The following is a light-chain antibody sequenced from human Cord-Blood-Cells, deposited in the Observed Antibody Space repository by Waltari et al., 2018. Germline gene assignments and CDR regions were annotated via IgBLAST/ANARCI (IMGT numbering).Light chain of an antibody. J-gene: IGLJ1*01. CDR3: SSYTSSSTLV. V-gene: IGLV2-14*01. Sequence: QSALPQPAPVSGSPGRSITISCTGTSSNVGGYNYASWAQQHPAKAPKLLIYDVSNRPSGVSNRFSGSKSGNTASLTISGLQAEDEADYYCSSYTSSSTLVFGTGTKVTVL. CDR2: DVS. CDR1: SSNVGGYNY.